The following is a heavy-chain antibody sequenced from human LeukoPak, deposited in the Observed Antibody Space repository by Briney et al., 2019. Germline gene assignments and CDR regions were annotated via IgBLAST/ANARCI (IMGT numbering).Heavy chain of an antibody. Sequence: SETLSLTCIVSGGSISSYYWSWIRQPPGKGLEWIGYIYYSGSTNYNPSLKSRVTISVDTSKNQFSLKLSSVTAADTAVYYCARDLRPPGTGRDAFDIWGQGTMVTVSS. CDR3: ARDLRPPGTGRDAFDI. CDR1: GGSISSYY. D-gene: IGHD6-13*01. CDR2: IYYSGST. V-gene: IGHV4-59*01. J-gene: IGHJ3*02.